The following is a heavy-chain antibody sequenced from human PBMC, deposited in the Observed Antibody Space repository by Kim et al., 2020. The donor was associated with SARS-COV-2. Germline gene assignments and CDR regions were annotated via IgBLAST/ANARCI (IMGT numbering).Heavy chain of an antibody. CDR3: ARDGSGSYLPFDY. V-gene: IGHV3-21*01. CDR1: GFTFSSYS. CDR2: ISSSSSYI. D-gene: IGHD1-26*01. J-gene: IGHJ4*02. Sequence: GVSLRLSCAASGFTFSSYSMNWVRQAPGKGLEWVSSISSSSSYIYYADSVKGRFTISIDNAKNSLSLQMNSLRAEDTAVYYCARDGSGSYLPFDYWGQGTLVTVSS.